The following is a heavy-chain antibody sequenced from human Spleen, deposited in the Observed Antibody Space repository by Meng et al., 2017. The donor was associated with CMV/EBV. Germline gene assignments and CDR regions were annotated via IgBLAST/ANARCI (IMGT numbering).Heavy chain of an antibody. D-gene: IGHD4-11*01. J-gene: IGHJ6*02. V-gene: IGHV1-69*10. CDR1: GGTFSSYA. Sequence: SVKVSCKASGGTFSSYAISWVRQAPGQGLEWRGGIIPILGIANYAQKFQGRVTITSDKSTSTAYMELSSLRSEDTAVYYCARVDYLENGMDVWGQGTTVTVSS. CDR2: IIPILGIA. CDR3: ARVDYLENGMDV.